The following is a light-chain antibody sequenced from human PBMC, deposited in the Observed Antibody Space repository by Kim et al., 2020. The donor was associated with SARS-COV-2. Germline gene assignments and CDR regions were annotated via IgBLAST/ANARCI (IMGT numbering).Light chain of an antibody. CDR1: RSISSF. V-gene: IGKV3-11*01. CDR2: DAS. J-gene: IGKJ3*01. CDR3: QQRSNWPLS. Sequence: LSPGERATLSCRASRSISSFLAWYQQKPGQAPRLLIYDASNRATGIPARFSGSGSGTDFTLTISSLEPEDFAVYYCQQRSNWPLSFGPGTKVDIK.